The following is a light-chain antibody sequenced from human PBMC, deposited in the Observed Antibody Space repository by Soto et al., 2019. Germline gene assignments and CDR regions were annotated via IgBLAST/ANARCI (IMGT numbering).Light chain of an antibody. CDR3: KHYNRYSRT. CDR1: QSITNW. CDR2: DAY. J-gene: IGKJ3*01. Sequence: DIHLTQSPSYLSTSVGDRVTIACRASQSITNWLAWYQQKPGKAPKLMIYDAYSLNSGVQSRFSGSGSGTEFTLTIRSLQPDDFATYYCKHYNRYSRTFGPGTKVDIK. V-gene: IGKV1-5*01.